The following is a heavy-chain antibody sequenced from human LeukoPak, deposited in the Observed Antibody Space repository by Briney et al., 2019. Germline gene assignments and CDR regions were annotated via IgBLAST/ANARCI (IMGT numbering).Heavy chain of an antibody. CDR2: IIPIFGTA. CDR3: AGDRGDYYDSSGLLDY. Sequence: SVTVSCTASGGTFSSYAISWVRQAPGQGLEWMGGIIPIFGTANYAQKFQGRVTITADESTSTAYMELSSLRSEDTAVYYCAGDRGDYYDSSGLLDYWGQGTLVTVSS. D-gene: IGHD3-22*01. J-gene: IGHJ4*02. V-gene: IGHV1-69*13. CDR1: GGTFSSYA.